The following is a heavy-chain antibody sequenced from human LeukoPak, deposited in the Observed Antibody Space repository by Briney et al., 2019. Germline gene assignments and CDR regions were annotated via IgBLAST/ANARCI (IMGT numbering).Heavy chain of an antibody. D-gene: IGHD3-10*01. CDR2: INPNNGGT. J-gene: IGHJ5*02. CDR1: GYTFTGYY. V-gene: IGHV1-2*02. CDR3: ARVSTSYYGSGSYKNWFDP. Sequence: ASVKVSCKASGYTFTGYYIHWVRQAPGQGLEWMGWINPNNGGTNSAQKFQGRVTMTRDTSISTTYMELSRLRSDDKAVYYCARVSTSYYGSGSYKNWFDPWGDGTLVTVSS.